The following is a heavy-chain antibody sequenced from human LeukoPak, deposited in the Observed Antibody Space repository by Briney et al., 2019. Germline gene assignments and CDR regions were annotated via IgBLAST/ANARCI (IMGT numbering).Heavy chain of an antibody. J-gene: IGHJ4*02. V-gene: IGHV3-23*01. Sequence: PGVSLRLSCAASGFTFSSYAMSWVRQAPGKGLEWVSAISGSGGSTYYADSVKGRFTISRDNSKNTLYLQMNSLRAEDTAVYYCAKDRYSGSYRYYFDYWGQGTLVTVSS. CDR2: ISGSGGST. CDR1: GFTFSSYA. CDR3: AKDRYSGSYRYYFDY. D-gene: IGHD1-26*01.